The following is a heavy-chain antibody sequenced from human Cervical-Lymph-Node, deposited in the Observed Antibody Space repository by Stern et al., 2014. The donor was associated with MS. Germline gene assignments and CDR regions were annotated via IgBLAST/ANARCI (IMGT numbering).Heavy chain of an antibody. Sequence: QVQLQESGPGLVKPPETLSLTCSVSGESISSGDSHWAWIRQSPGKGLEWIGSIYYTGSPSYNPSLKSRVTISVDTSKNQFFLTLESVTVADTAVYYCARNKSTIFASFISGGWFDPWGQGTLVIVSS. CDR1: GESISSGDSH. J-gene: IGHJ5*02. CDR2: IYYTGSP. V-gene: IGHV4-39*01. D-gene: IGHD3-3*02. CDR3: ARNKSTIFASFISGGWFDP.